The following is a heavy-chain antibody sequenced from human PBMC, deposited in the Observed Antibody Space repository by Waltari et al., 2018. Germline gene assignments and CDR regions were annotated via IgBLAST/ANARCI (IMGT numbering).Heavy chain of an antibody. CDR2: IIPIFGTA. J-gene: IGHJ6*02. D-gene: IGHD3-22*01. Sequence: QVQLVQSGAEVKKPGSSVKVSCKASGGTFSSYAISWVRQAPGQGLEWMGGIIPIFGTANYAQKFQGRVTITTDESTSTAYMELSSLRSEDTAVYYCASRYYYDSRGTAGDYYYGMDVWGQGTTVTVSS. V-gene: IGHV1-69*05. CDR3: ASRYYYDSRGTAGDYYYGMDV. CDR1: GGTFSSYA.